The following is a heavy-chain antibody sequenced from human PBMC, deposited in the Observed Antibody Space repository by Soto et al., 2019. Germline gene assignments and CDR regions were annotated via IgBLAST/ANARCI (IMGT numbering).Heavy chain of an antibody. CDR3: ARHIPWIQLWRWRDYGMDV. CDR2: IYYSGST. CDR1: GGSISSSSYY. J-gene: IGHJ6*02. D-gene: IGHD5-18*01. V-gene: IGHV4-39*01. Sequence: PSETLSLTCTVSGGSISSSSYYWGWIRQPPGKGLEWIGSIYYSGSTYYNPSLKSRVTISVDTSKNQFSLKLSSVTAADTAVYYCARHIPWIQLWRWRDYGMDVWGQGTTVTVSS.